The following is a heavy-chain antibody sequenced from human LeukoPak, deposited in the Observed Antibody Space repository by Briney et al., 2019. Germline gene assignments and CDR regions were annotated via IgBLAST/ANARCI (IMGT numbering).Heavy chain of an antibody. CDR3: ARPWDSSSVDAFDI. CDR1: GYSFTSYW. Sequence: GESLKISCKGSGYSFTSYWIGCVRQMPGKGLEWIGIIYPGDSDTRYSPSFQGQVTISADKSISTAYLQWSSLKASDTAMYYCARPWDSSSVDAFDIWGQGTMVTVSS. V-gene: IGHV5-51*01. CDR2: IYPGDSDT. J-gene: IGHJ3*02. D-gene: IGHD6-6*01.